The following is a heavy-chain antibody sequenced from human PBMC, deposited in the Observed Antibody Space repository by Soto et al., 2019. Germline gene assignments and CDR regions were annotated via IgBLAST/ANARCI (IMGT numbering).Heavy chain of an antibody. CDR1: GFTFSNAW. J-gene: IGHJ5*02. Sequence: EVQLVESGGGLVKPGGSLRLSCAASGFTFSNAWMSWVRQAPGKGLEWVGRIKSKTDGGTTDYAAPVKGRFTISRDDSKNTLYLQMNSLKTEDTAVYYCTTDPDRTSYYAFWSGSFPGWFDPWGQGTLVTVSS. CDR3: TTDPDRTSYYAFWSGSFPGWFDP. CDR2: IKSKTDGGTT. D-gene: IGHD3-3*01. V-gene: IGHV3-15*01.